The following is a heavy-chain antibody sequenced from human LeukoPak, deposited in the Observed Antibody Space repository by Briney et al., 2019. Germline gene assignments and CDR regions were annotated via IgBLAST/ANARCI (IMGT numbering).Heavy chain of an antibody. J-gene: IGHJ6*03. CDR2: IYYSGST. V-gene: IGHV4-39*07. Sequence: PSETLSLTCTVSGGSISSSSYYWGWIRQPPGKGLEWIGSIYYSGSTYYNPSLKSRVTISVDTSKNQFSLKLSSVTAADTAVYYCARRFLERPSYYYMDVWGKGTTVTVSS. D-gene: IGHD1-1*01. CDR3: ARRFLERPSYYYMDV. CDR1: GGSISSSSYY.